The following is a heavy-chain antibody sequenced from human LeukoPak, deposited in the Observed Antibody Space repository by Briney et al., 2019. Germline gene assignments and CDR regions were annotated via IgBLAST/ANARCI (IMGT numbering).Heavy chain of an antibody. D-gene: IGHD4-17*01. CDR3: ARGTKYGPLDY. Sequence: TGGSLRLSCAASGFTFSSYSMNWVRQAPGKGLEWVSSISTTGSYIYYADSVKGRFTISRDSAKNSLYLQMNSLRAEDTAVYYCARGTKYGPLDYWGQGTLVTVSS. J-gene: IGHJ4*02. CDR2: ISTTGSYI. V-gene: IGHV3-21*01. CDR1: GFTFSSYS.